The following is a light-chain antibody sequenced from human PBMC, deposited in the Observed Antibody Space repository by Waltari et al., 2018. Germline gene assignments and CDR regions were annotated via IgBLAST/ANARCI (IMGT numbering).Light chain of an antibody. V-gene: IGKV3-20*01. CDR1: KRLIKRY. CDR2: GAS. CDR3: QQYGSSVMYT. Sequence: EVVLTQSPGTLSLSPGERATLSCRASKRLIKRYVAWYHQKPGQAPTLLIYGASNRAAGIPDRFSGSGSETDFTLTISRLEPEDFGVYYCQQYGSSVMYTFGQGTRLEIK. J-gene: IGKJ2*01.